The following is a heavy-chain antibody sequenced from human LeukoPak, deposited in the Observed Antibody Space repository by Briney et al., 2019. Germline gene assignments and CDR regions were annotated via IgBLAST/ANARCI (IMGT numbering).Heavy chain of an antibody. CDR2: INTDGSST. V-gene: IGHV3-74*01. Sequence: GGSLRLSCAASGFTFSSYWMHWGRQDPGKGLVWVSRINTDGSSTSYADSVKGRFTVTRDNAKNTLYLQMNSLRAEDTAVYYCARDSSSLSYWGQGTLVTVSS. D-gene: IGHD2-2*01. CDR1: GFTFSSYW. J-gene: IGHJ4*02. CDR3: ARDSSSLSY.